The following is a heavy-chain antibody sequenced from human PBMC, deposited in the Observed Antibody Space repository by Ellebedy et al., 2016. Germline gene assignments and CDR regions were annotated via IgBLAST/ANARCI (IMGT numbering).Heavy chain of an antibody. Sequence: GGSLRLXXVASGFTFRNFFMSWVRQAPGKGLEWVSTISAGSDTTHLADSVKGRFTISRDTSKNSVYLRMNNLRVEDTAVYYCRQGHYADLWGQGTLVTVSS. CDR3: RQGHYADL. CDR2: ISAGSDTT. D-gene: IGHD4-17*01. J-gene: IGHJ4*02. V-gene: IGHV3-23*01. CDR1: GFTFRNFF.